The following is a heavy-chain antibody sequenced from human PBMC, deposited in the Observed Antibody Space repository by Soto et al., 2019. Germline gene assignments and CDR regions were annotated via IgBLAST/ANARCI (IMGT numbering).Heavy chain of an antibody. J-gene: IGHJ4*02. D-gene: IGHD6-19*01. Sequence: PGGSLRLSCAASGFTFSSYAMHWVRQAPGKGLEWVAVISYDGSNKYYADSVKGRFTISRDNSKNLLYLQMNSLRAEDTVVYYCARVYVKYSSGWVPNFDYWGQGTLVTVSS. CDR2: ISYDGSNK. CDR3: ARVYVKYSSGWVPNFDY. V-gene: IGHV3-30-3*01. CDR1: GFTFSSYA.